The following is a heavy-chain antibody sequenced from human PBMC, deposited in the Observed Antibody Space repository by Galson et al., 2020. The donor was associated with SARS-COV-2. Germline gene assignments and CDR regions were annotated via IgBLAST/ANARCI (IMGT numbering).Heavy chain of an antibody. V-gene: IGHV4-34*01. CDR3: ARGSCTNGVCYRYYGSGSPRIYYFDY. CDR2: INHSGST. D-gene: IGHD2-8*01. CDR1: GGSFSGYY. Sequence: SETLSLTCAVYGGSFSGYYWSWIRQPPGKGLEWIGEINHSGSTNYNPSLKSRVTISVDTSKNQFSLKLSSVTAADTAVYYCARGSCTNGVCYRYYGSGSPRIYYFDYWGQGTLVTVSS. J-gene: IGHJ4*02.